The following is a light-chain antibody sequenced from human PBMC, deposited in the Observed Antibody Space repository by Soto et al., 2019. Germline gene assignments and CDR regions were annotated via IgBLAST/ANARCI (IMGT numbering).Light chain of an antibody. Sequence: DIQMTQSPSSLSASVGDRVTITCRASQGISNYLAWYQQKPGKVPKLLIYAASTLQSGVPSRFSGSGSGTDFPLNISSLQPEDVATYYCKKYNSAPPFTFGPGTKVDIK. CDR1: QGISNY. CDR3: KKYNSAPPFT. V-gene: IGKV1-27*01. CDR2: AAS. J-gene: IGKJ3*01.